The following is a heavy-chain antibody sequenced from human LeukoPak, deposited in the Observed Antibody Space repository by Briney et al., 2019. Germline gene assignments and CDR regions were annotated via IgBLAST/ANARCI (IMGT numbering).Heavy chain of an antibody. CDR2: INPNSGGT. Sequence: ASVKVSCKASGCTFTGYYMHWVRQAPGQGLEWMGWINPNSGGTNYAQKFQGRVTMTRDTSISTAYMELSRLRSDDTAVYYCARSEQFPYYMDVWGKGTTVTVSS. J-gene: IGHJ6*03. CDR1: GCTFTGYY. V-gene: IGHV1-2*02. CDR3: ARSEQFPYYMDV. D-gene: IGHD6-19*01.